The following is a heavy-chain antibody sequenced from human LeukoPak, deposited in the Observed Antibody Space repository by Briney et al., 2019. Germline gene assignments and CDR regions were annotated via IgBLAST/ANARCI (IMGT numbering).Heavy chain of an antibody. CDR1: GFTFSSYS. Sequence: PGGSLRLSCAASGFTFSSYSMNWVRQAPGKGLEWVSSISSSSSYIYYADSVKGRFTISRDNAKNSLDLQMNSLRAEDTAVYYCARKEGNYYYYGMDVWGQGTTVTVSS. V-gene: IGHV3-21*01. CDR3: ARKEGNYYYYGMDV. J-gene: IGHJ6*02. CDR2: ISSSSSYI.